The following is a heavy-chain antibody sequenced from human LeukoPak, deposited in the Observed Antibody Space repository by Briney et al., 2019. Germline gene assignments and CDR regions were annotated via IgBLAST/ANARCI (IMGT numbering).Heavy chain of an antibody. CDR3: ARDAKSYYDTLFDP. Sequence: SETLSLTCAVYGGSFSSYYWSWIRQPAGKGLEWIGRIYTSGSTNYNPSLKSRVTMSVDTSKNQFSLKLSSVTAADTAVYYCARDAKSYYDTLFDPWGQGTLVTVSS. V-gene: IGHV4-4*07. J-gene: IGHJ5*02. CDR2: IYTSGST. D-gene: IGHD3-22*01. CDR1: GGSFSSYY.